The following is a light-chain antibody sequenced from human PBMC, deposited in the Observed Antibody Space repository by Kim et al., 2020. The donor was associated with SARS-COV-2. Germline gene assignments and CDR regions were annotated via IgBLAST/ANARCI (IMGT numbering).Light chain of an antibody. J-gene: IGLJ3*02. CDR3: SSYTSSATRV. CDR1: SSNIGSNT. V-gene: IGLV1-44*01. CDR2: DVF. Sequence: QSVLPQPPSASGTPGQRVTISCSGSSSNIGSNTVNWYQQLPGTAPKLMIYDVFKRPSGVSNRFSGSKSGNTASLKISGLQAEDEADYYCSSYTSSATRVFGGGTKVTVL.